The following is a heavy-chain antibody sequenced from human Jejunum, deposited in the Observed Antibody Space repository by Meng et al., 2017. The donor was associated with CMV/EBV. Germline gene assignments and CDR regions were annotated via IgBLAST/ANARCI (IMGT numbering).Heavy chain of an antibody. CDR3: AKNRVSYTSSTALDY. CDR1: FDFSRYG. D-gene: IGHD2-2*02. Sequence: FDFSRYGMHWGRQAPGKGLEWVAIVGYDGSGEEYGDSVKGRFTISRDNSKTTLYLQMNSLRPEDTAVYYCAKNRVSYTSSTALDYWGQGSQVTVSS. CDR2: VGYDGSGE. J-gene: IGHJ4*02. V-gene: IGHV3-33*06.